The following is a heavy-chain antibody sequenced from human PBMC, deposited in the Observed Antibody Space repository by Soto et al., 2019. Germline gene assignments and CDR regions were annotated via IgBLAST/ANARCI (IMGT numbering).Heavy chain of an antibody. Sequence: SETLSLTCTVSGGSISSYYWSWIRQHPGKGLEWIGYIYYSGSTYYNPSRKSRVTISVDTSRNQFSLKLSSVTAADTAVYYCARDLGYCSGGSCYPYTCFDPWGQGTLVTVSS. CDR3: ARDLGYCSGGSCYPYTCFDP. CDR2: IYYSGST. J-gene: IGHJ5*02. D-gene: IGHD2-15*01. V-gene: IGHV4-59*06. CDR1: GGSISSYY.